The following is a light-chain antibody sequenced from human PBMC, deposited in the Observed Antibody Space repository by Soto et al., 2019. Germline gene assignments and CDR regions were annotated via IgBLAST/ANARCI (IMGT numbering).Light chain of an antibody. V-gene: IGKV3-20*01. CDR2: GTS. J-gene: IGKJ2*01. CDR3: QQYGTAPYT. CDR1: QSVDSRY. Sequence: ETVLTQSPGTLSLSPGEGATLSCRASQSVDSRYLAWYQQRPGQAPRLLIYGTSTRASGIPDRFSGSGSGTDFTLTISRLEPEDFAVYYCQQYGTAPYTFGQGTTLEFK.